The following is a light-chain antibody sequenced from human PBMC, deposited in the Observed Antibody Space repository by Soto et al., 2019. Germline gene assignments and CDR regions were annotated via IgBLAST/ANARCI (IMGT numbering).Light chain of an antibody. V-gene: IGKV3-20*01. J-gene: IGKJ5*01. Sequence: EIVLTQSPGTLSLSPGERATLSCRASQSVSSNYLAWYQQKPGQAPRLLIYGASSRATGIPDRFSGRGSGTDFTLTISSLEPEDFAVYFCQQYNNWPFSFGQGTRLEIK. CDR2: GAS. CDR3: QQYNNWPFS. CDR1: QSVSSNY.